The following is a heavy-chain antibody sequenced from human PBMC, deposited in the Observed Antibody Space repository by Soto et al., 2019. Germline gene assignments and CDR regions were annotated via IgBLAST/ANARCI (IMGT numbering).Heavy chain of an antibody. CDR1: GASISSAGSY. J-gene: IGHJ4*02. Sequence: QVQLQESGPGLVKPSQTLSLTCTVSGASISSAGSYWSWIRQHPRKGLAWIGYIYYSGSTYYNPSLKSRVTISVNTSKNQFSGRLSSVAAADTAVYYCARATDFISTSCYGTFDYWGQGTLVTVSS. D-gene: IGHD2-2*01. CDR2: IYYSGST. CDR3: ARATDFISTSCYGTFDY. V-gene: IGHV4-31*03.